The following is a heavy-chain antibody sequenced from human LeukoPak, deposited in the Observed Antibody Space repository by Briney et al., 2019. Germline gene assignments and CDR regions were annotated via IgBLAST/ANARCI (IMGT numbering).Heavy chain of an antibody. V-gene: IGHV3-53*01. CDR1: GFTVSSNY. J-gene: IGHJ4*02. Sequence: GGSLRLSCAASGFTVSSNYMSWVRQAPGKGLEWVSVIYSGGSTYYADSVKGRFTISRDNSKNTLYLQMNSLRAEDTAVYYCAKGAGGTMVRGVIITWDYWGQGTLVTVSS. CDR3: AKGAGGTMVRGVIITWDY. CDR2: IYSGGST. D-gene: IGHD3-10*01.